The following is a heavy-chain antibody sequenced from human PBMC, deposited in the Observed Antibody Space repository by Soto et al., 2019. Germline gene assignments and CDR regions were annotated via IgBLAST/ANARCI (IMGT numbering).Heavy chain of an antibody. J-gene: IGHJ5*02. CDR1: GYTFTSYY. Sequence: ASVKVSCKASGYTFTSYYMHWVRQAPGQGLEWMGIISPSGGSTSYAQKFQGRVTMTRDTSTSTVYMELRSLRSDDTAVYYCARGVGSGSYYNQYNWFDPWGQGTLVTVS. V-gene: IGHV1-46*01. CDR2: ISPSGGST. CDR3: ARGVGSGSYYNQYNWFDP. D-gene: IGHD3-10*01.